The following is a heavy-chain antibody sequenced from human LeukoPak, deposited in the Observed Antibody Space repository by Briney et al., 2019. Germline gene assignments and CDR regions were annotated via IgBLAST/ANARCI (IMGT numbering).Heavy chain of an antibody. CDR1: GGSFSGYY. V-gene: IGHV4-34*01. CDR3: ARSLVVPAAMGWFDP. CDR2: INHSGST. J-gene: IGHJ5*02. Sequence: PSETLSLTCAVYGGSFSGYYWSWIRQPPGKGLEWIGEINHSGSTNYNPSLKSRVTISVDTSKNQFSLKLSSVTAADTAVYYCARSLVVPAAMGWFDPWGQGTLVTVSS. D-gene: IGHD2-2*01.